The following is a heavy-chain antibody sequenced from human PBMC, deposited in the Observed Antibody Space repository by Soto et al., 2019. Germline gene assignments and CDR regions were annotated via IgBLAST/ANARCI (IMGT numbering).Heavy chain of an antibody. Sequence: ASVKVSCKASGYTFFTYGITWVRQAPGQGLEWMGWISTYDGNTDYAQKLQGRVTMTTDTSTRTAYLELRSLRSDDTAVYYCARKSSSSSWFDPWGQGTLVTVSS. CDR3: ARKSSSSSWFDP. D-gene: IGHD6-6*01. CDR2: ISTYDGNT. CDR1: GYTFFTYG. J-gene: IGHJ5*02. V-gene: IGHV1-18*01.